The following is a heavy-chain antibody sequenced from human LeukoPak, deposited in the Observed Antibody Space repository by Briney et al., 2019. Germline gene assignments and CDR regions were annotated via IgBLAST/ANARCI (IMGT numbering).Heavy chain of an antibody. CDR3: ARHRGYYDY. V-gene: IGHV5-51*01. CDR2: IYPGDSDT. J-gene: IGHJ4*02. Sequence: GESLKISCKGSGYSFTNYWIGWVRQMAGQGLEWMGIIYPGDSDTRYSPSFQGHVTISVDKSISTAYLQWSSLEASDTALYYCARHRGYYDYWGQGTLVTVSS. CDR1: GYSFTNYW. D-gene: IGHD2/OR15-2a*01.